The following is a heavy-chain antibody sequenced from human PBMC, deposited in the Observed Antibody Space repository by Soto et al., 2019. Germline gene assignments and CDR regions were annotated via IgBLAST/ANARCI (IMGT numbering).Heavy chain of an antibody. J-gene: IGHJ4*02. Sequence: PGGSLRLSCAASGFTFSSYAMSWVRQAPGKGLEWVSAISGSGGSTYYADSVKGRFTISRDNSKNTLYLQMNSLRAEDTAVYYCAKTWYVAGGSYYFDYWGQGTLVTVSS. CDR2: ISGSGGST. CDR1: GFTFSSYA. D-gene: IGHD3-16*01. CDR3: AKTWYVAGGSYYFDY. V-gene: IGHV3-23*01.